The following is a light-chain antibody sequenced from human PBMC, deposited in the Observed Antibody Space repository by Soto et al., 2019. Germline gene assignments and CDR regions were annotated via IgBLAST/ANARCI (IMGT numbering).Light chain of an antibody. Sequence: DIQITHSPSFLSASVLYRVTITCRASQDIRNDLGWFQQKPGKAPRRLIYSTSSLESGVPFRFSGRGSGTDFTLTISGLQPEDFATYYCLQHNSYPLAFGGGTKVDIK. V-gene: IGKV1-17*01. J-gene: IGKJ4*01. CDR3: LQHNSYPLA. CDR2: STS. CDR1: QDIRND.